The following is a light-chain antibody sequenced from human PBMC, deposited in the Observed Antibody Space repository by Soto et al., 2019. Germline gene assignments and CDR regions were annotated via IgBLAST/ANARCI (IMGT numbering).Light chain of an antibody. CDR3: CSYAGIGTFYV. Sequence: QSALSQPASVSGSPGQSITISCTVTSSDVVSYTLVSWYQQRPGKAPQLILYEGGKRPSGVSDRFSGSKSGNTASLTISGLQADDEADYYYCSYAGIGTFYVFGTGTKLTVL. V-gene: IGLV2-23*01. J-gene: IGLJ1*01. CDR1: SSDVVSYTL. CDR2: EGG.